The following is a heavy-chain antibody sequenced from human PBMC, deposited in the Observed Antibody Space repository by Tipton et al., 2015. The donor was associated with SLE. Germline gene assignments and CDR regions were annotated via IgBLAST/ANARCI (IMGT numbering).Heavy chain of an antibody. D-gene: IGHD3-16*01. CDR1: GFTFSSYA. CDR3: ASGGSPGDPFDY. CDR2: ISYDGSNK. V-gene: IGHV3-30*14. J-gene: IGHJ4*02. Sequence: SLRLSCAASGFTFSSYAMHWVRQAPGKGLEWVAVISYDGSNKYYADSVKGRFTISRDNSKNTLYLQMNSLRAEDTAVYYCASGGSPGDPFDYWGQGTLVTVSS.